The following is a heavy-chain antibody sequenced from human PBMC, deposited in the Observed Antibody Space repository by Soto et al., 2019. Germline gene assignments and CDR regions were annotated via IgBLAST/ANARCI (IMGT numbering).Heavy chain of an antibody. V-gene: IGHV4-59*01. CDR2: VYYGGT. CDR3: VSYRGAFYFDQ. D-gene: IGHD4-4*01. CDR1: EGSMSSNY. Sequence: SENLSLTCTVSEGSMSSNYWGCVRQSPGKGLEWIGFVYYGGTNYNPSFESRVTMSVDTPKNQFSLELNSVTAADTAVYYCVSYRGAFYFDQWGQGALVTVSS. J-gene: IGHJ4*02.